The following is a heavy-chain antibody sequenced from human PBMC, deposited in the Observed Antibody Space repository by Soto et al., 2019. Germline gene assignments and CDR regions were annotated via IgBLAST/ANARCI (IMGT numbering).Heavy chain of an antibody. Sequence: GRSLRLSCATAGCTFTPYWMAWVRQAPVTGLEWVANINQDGGQRFYVDSVKGRFTISRDNAKNSLYLQMHSLRGEDTAIYYCARAHIGGAALHYWGQGTLVTVSS. D-gene: IGHD2-21*01. CDR3: ARAHIGGAALHY. V-gene: IGHV3-7*05. J-gene: IGHJ4*02. CDR2: INQDGGQR. CDR1: GCTFTPYW.